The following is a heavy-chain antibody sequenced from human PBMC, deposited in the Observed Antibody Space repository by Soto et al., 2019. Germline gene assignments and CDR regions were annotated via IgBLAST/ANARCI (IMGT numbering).Heavy chain of an antibody. CDR2: ISSSSSYI. V-gene: IGHV3-21*01. CDR1: GFTFSSYS. Sequence: EVQLVESGGGLVKPGGSLRLSCAASGFTFSSYSMNWVRQAPGKGLEWVSSISSSSSYIYYADSVKGRFTISRDNAKNSLYLQMNSLRAEDTAVYYCARDHYDILTGTPHPHNYYGMDVWAKGTTVTVSS. CDR3: ARDHYDILTGTPHPHNYYGMDV. J-gene: IGHJ6*04. D-gene: IGHD3-9*01.